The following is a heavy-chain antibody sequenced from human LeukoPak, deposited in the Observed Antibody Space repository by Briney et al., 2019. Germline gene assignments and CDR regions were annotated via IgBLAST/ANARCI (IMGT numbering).Heavy chain of an antibody. J-gene: IGHJ4*02. D-gene: IGHD3-22*01. Sequence: SETLSLTCAVYGGSFSGFYWSWNRQPPGKGLEWSGEINHSGSTNYNPSLKSRVTISVDTSKNQFSLKLSSVTAADTAVYYCARGLYYYDSSGLDYWGQGTLVTVSS. CDR1: GGSFSGFY. CDR3: ARGLYYYDSSGLDY. V-gene: IGHV4-34*01. CDR2: INHSGST.